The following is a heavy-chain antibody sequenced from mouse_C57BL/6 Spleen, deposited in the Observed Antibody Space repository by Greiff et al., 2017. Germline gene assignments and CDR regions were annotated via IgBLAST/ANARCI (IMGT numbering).Heavy chain of an antibody. D-gene: IGHD2-2*01. CDR1: GYTFTSYW. CDR2: IDPSDSYT. Sequence: QVQLQQSGAELVKPGASVKLSCKASGYTFTSYWMQWVKQRPGQGLEWIGEIDPSDSYTNYNQKFKGKATLTVDTSSSTAYMQLSSLTSEDSAVYYCARGYRAMDYWGQGTSVTVSS. V-gene: IGHV1-50*01. CDR3: ARGYRAMDY. J-gene: IGHJ4*01.